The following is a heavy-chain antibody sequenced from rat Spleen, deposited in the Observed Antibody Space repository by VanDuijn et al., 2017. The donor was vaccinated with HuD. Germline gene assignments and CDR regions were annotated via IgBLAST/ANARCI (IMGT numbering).Heavy chain of an antibody. CDR3: ARWTRYFDY. CDR1: GYSITSNY. D-gene: IGHD1-4*01. J-gene: IGHJ2*01. V-gene: IGHV3-1*01. CDR2: ISYSGST. Sequence: EVQLQESGPGLVKPSQSVSLTCSVTGYSITSNYWGWIRKFPGNKMEWIGHISYSGSTSYNPSLKSRISITRDTSKNQFFLQLKSVATEDTATYYCARWTRYFDYWGQGVMVTVSS.